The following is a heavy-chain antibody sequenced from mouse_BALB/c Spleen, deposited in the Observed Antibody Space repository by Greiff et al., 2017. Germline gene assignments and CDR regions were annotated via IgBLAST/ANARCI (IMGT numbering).Heavy chain of an antibody. CDR2: ISSGGSYT. D-gene: IGHD2-10*02. CDR3: ASSPYGNYVGYAMDY. CDR1: GFTFSSYA. J-gene: IGHJ4*01. Sequence: EVKVVESGGGLVKPGGSLKLSCAASGFTFSSYAMSWVRQSPEKRLEWVAEISSGGSYTYYPDTVTGRFTISRDNAKNTLYLEMSSLRSDDTAMYYCASSPYGNYVGYAMDYWGQGTSVTVSS. V-gene: IGHV5-9-4*01.